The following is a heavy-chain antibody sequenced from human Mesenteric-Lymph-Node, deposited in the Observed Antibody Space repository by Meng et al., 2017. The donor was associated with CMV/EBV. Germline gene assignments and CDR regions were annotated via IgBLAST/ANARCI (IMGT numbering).Heavy chain of an antibody. CDR1: GYTFTGYY. CDR2: INPNSGGT. D-gene: IGHD1-26*01. V-gene: IGHV1-2*04. J-gene: IGHJ4*02. CDR3: ARHSGYFDS. Sequence: KVSCKASGYTFTGYYMHWVRQAPGQGLEWMGWINPNSGGTNYAQKFQGWVTMTRDTSISTAYMELSSLKSEDTAVYYCARHSGYFDSWGQGTLVTVSS.